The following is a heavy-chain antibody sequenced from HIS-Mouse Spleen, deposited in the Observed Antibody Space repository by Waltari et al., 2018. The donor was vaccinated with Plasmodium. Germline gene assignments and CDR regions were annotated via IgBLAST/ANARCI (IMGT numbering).Heavy chain of an antibody. V-gene: IGHV3-74*01. D-gene: IGHD6-13*01. CDR3: ARTIAAAGTGDAFDM. CDR1: GSTFSSYW. J-gene: IGHJ3*02. Sequence: QLVESGGGLVQPGGSLRLSCAASGSTFSSYWMLWVRQAPGEGLVWGSRINSDGSSTRYADSRKGRFTISRDNAKNTRYLQRNSLRAEDTAVYYCARTIAAAGTGDAFDMWGQGTMVTVSS. CDR2: INSDGSST.